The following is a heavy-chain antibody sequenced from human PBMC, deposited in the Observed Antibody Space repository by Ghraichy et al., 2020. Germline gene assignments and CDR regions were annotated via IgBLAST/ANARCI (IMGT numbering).Heavy chain of an antibody. D-gene: IGHD4-23*01. V-gene: IGHV1-69*13. Sequence: SVKVSCKASGGTFSSYAISWVRQAPGQGLEWMGGIIPIFGTANYAQKFQGRVTITADESTSTAYMELSSLRSEDTAVYYCARSGGSRTTVADSFDYWGQGTLVTVSS. J-gene: IGHJ4*02. CDR3: ARSGGSRTTVADSFDY. CDR2: IIPIFGTA. CDR1: GGTFSSYA.